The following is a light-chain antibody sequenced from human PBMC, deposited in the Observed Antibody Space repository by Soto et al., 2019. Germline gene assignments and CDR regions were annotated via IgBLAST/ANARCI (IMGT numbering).Light chain of an antibody. CDR2: GAS. J-gene: IGKJ4*01. Sequence: EIVMTQSPATLSVSPGERATLSCRASQSVSSNSVSYQQKPGQAPRLLIYGASTRATGIPARFSGSGSGTEFTLTISSLQSEDFAVYYCQQYNNWPLTFGGGTKVEIK. V-gene: IGKV3D-15*01. CDR1: QSVSSN. CDR3: QQYNNWPLT.